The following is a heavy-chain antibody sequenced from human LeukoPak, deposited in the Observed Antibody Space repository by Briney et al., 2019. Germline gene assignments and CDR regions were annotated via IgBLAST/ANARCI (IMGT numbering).Heavy chain of an antibody. CDR2: IIPIFGVT. J-gene: IGHJ6*03. Sequence: SVKVSCKTSGGTSDYYAISWVRQRPGQGLEWLGRIIPIFGVTNYAQKFQGRVSITAANSTSTVYMEVTALRSEDTALYYCARMDYSYYYMDVWGKGTSVTLSS. CDR1: GGTSDYYA. CDR3: ARMDYSYYYMDV. V-gene: IGHV1-69*04. D-gene: IGHD5-24*01.